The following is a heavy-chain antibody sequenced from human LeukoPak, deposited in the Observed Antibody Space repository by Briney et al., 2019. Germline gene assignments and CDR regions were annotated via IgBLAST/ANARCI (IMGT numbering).Heavy chain of an antibody. V-gene: IGHV3-30*02. D-gene: IGHD4-17*01. CDR2: IRYDGSNK. CDR1: GFTFSSYG. CDR3: ARQYGDYGGAFDY. Sequence: GGSLRLSCAASGFTFSSYGMHWVRQAPGKGLEWVAFIRYDGSNKYYADSVKGRFTISRDNSKNTLYLQMNSLRAEDTAVYYCARQYGDYGGAFDYWGQGTLVTVSS. J-gene: IGHJ4*02.